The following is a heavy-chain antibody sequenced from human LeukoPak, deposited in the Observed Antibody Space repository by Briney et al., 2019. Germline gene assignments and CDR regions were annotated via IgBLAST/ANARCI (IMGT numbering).Heavy chain of an antibody. Sequence: PGRSLTLSCAASGFTFSSYGMHWVRQAPGKGLEWVAVISYDGSNKYYADSVKGRFTISRDNSKNTLYLQMNSLRAEDTAVYYCAKDSEQLAYDYWGQGTLVTVSS. CDR2: ISYDGSNK. D-gene: IGHD6-13*01. J-gene: IGHJ4*02. CDR3: AKDSEQLAYDY. V-gene: IGHV3-30*18. CDR1: GFTFSSYG.